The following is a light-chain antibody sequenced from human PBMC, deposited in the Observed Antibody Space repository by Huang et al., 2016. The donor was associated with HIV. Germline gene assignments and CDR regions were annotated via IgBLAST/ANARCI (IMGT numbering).Light chain of an antibody. CDR1: QTVTYNSNNKNY. CDR2: WAP. J-gene: IGKJ4*01. CDR3: QQYYSAPRT. V-gene: IGKV4-1*01. Sequence: DIVMTQSPESMAVYLGERAPIHCKSIQTVTYNSNNKNYLAWYQQKPGQPPKLLIYWAPTRETGIPDRFNGSGSGTDFTLTISSLQAEDVALYFCQQYYSAPRTFGGGTKMEIK.